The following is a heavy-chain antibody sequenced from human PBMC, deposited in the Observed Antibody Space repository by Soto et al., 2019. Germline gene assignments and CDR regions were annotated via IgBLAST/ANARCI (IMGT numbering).Heavy chain of an antibody. CDR3: AAATQLGLGRTFDY. V-gene: IGHV1-58*02. CDR2: IVVGSGNT. Sequence: ASVKVSCKASGFTFTSSAMQWVRQARGQRLEWIGWIVVGSGNTNYAQKFQERVTITRDMSTSTAYMELSSLRSEDTAVYYCAAATQLGLGRTFDYWGQGTLVTVSS. D-gene: IGHD6-13*01. CDR1: GFTFTSSA. J-gene: IGHJ4*02.